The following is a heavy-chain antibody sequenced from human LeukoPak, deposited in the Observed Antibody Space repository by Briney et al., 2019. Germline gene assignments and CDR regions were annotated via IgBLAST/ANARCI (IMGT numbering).Heavy chain of an antibody. CDR3: AKDGIVVVPAARRYFDY. V-gene: IGHV3-23*01. D-gene: IGHD2-2*01. J-gene: IGHJ4*02. Sequence: PGRSLRLSCAASGFTFSSYAMSWVRQAPGKGLEWVSAISGSGGSTYYADSVKGRFTISRDNSKNTLYLQMNSLRAEDTAVYYCAKDGIVVVPAARRYFDYWGQGTLVTVSS. CDR2: ISGSGGST. CDR1: GFTFSSYA.